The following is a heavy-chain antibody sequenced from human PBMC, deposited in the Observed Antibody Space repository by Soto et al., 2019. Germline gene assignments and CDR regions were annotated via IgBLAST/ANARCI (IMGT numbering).Heavy chain of an antibody. D-gene: IGHD4-4*01. V-gene: IGHV5-51*01. Sequence: GESLKISCKGSGYSFTSYWIGWVRQMPGKGLEWMGIIYPGDSDTRYSPSFQGQVTISADKSISTAYLQWSSLKASDTAMYYCARHDMTTYFYYYGMDVWSQGTTVTVSS. CDR3: ARHDMTTYFYYYGMDV. J-gene: IGHJ6*02. CDR1: GYSFTSYW. CDR2: IYPGDSDT.